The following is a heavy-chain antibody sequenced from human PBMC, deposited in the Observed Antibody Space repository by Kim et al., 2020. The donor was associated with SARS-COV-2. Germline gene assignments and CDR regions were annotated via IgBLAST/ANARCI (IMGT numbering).Heavy chain of an antibody. J-gene: IGHJ5*02. CDR1: GGSISSSSYY. Sequence: SETLSLTCTVSGGSISSSSYYWGWIRQPPGKGLEWIGSIYYSGSTYYNPSLKSRVTISVDTSKNQFSLKLSSVTASDTAVYYCARAHRSGSRSIRFDPWGQGTLVTVSS. CDR3: ARAHRSGSRSIRFDP. D-gene: IGHD3-10*01. V-gene: IGHV4-39*07. CDR2: IYYSGST.